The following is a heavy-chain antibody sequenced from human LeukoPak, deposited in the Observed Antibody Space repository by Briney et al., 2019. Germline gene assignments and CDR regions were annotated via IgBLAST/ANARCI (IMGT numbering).Heavy chain of an antibody. V-gene: IGHV6-1*01. Sequence: SQTLSLTCAISGDSVSSNSAAWNWIRQSPSRGLEWLGRTYYRSKWYNDYAVSVKSRITINPDTSKIQFSLQLNSVTPEDTAVYYCARESAFYGSGNVRALPYYFDYWGQGTLVTVSS. D-gene: IGHD3-10*01. CDR3: ARESAFYGSGNVRALPYYFDY. J-gene: IGHJ4*02. CDR1: GDSVSSNSAA. CDR2: TYYRSKWYN.